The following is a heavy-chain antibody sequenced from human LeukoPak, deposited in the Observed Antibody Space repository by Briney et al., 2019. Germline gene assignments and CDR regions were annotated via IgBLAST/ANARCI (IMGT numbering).Heavy chain of an antibody. CDR3: AKDRGGIAAAGHEDY. J-gene: IGHJ4*02. D-gene: IGHD6-13*01. V-gene: IGHV3-23*01. CDR2: ISHSGGAT. CDR1: GIAFDKNA. Sequence: PGGSLRLSCAAFGIAFDKNAMSWVRQAPGKGLEWVSTISHSGGATHYADSVKGRFTISRDNSKNTVSLQMNSLRAEDTAVYYCAKDRGGIAAAGHEDYWGQGTLVTVSS.